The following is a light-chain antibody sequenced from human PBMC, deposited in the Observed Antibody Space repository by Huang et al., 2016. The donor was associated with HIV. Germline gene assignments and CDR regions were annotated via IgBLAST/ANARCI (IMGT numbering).Light chain of an antibody. Sequence: EIVLTQSPGTLSLSPGERATLYCRASQSVSTSYLAWYQQKPGQAPRLLIYGASSSASGIPDRFSGSGSGTDFTLTISRLEPEDFAVYYCQQYGSSLWTFGQGTKVEIK. CDR2: GAS. CDR1: QSVSTSY. V-gene: IGKV3-20*01. CDR3: QQYGSSLWT. J-gene: IGKJ1*01.